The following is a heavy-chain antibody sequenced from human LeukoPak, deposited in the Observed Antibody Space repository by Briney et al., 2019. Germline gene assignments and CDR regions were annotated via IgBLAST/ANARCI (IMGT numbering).Heavy chain of an antibody. CDR2: IRRKAYGGTT. V-gene: IGHV3-49*03. CDR1: GFTFGDYA. CDR3: TRDLNGVGANVY. J-gene: IGHJ4*02. Sequence: GGSLKLSCTASGFTFGDYAMSWFRQAPGKGLEWVCFIRRKAYGGTTEYAASVKRRFTISRDDSKSIAYLQMNSLKTEDTAVYYCTRDLNGVGANVYWGQGTLVTVSS. D-gene: IGHD1-26*01.